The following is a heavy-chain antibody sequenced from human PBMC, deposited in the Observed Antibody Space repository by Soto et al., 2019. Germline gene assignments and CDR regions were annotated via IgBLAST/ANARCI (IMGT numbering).Heavy chain of an antibody. CDR2: IIPIFGTA. V-gene: IGHV1-69*01. Sequence: QVQLVQSGAEVKKPGSSVKVSCKASGGTFSSYAISWVRQAPGQGLEWMGGIIPIFGTANYAQKFQGRVTITADESTSTAYMELSSLRSEDTAVYYCAREGVATIIGDYHYYGMDVWGQGTTVTVSS. CDR1: GGTFSSYA. CDR3: AREGVATIIGDYHYYGMDV. J-gene: IGHJ6*02. D-gene: IGHD5-12*01.